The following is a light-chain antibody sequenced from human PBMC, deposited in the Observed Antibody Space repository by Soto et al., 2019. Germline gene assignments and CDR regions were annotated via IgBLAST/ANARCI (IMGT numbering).Light chain of an antibody. V-gene: IGKV1-5*03. CDR3: QQHNSYSVT. Sequence: DIQMTQSPSTLSASVGDRVTITCRASQSISSWLAWYQQKPGKAPKLLIYKASSLESGVPSRFSGSGFGTEFTLTISSLQPDDFATYYCQQHNSYSVTFGQGTKVDIK. J-gene: IGKJ1*01. CDR2: KAS. CDR1: QSISSW.